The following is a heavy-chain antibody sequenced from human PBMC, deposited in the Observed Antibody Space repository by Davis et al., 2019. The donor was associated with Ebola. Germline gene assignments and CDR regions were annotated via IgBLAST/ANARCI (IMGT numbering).Heavy chain of an antibody. CDR3: AKEGAVAARLYFDY. CDR2: ISSSSSYI. CDR1: GFTFSSYS. D-gene: IGHD6-6*01. V-gene: IGHV3-21*04. J-gene: IGHJ4*02. Sequence: GGSLRLSCAASGFTFSSYSMNWVRQAPGKGLEWVSSISSSSSYIYYADSVKGRFTISRDNAKNSLYLQMNSLRAEDTALYYCAKEGAVAARLYFDYWGQGTLVTVSS.